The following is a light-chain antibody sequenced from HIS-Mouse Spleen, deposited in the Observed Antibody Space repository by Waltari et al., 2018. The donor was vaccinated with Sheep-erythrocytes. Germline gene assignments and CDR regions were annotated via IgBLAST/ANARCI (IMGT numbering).Light chain of an antibody. CDR3: CSYAGSSTPWV. CDR2: EVS. CDR1: SSDVGGYNY. J-gene: IGLJ3*02. V-gene: IGLV2-11*01. Sequence: QSALTQPRSVSGSPGQSVTISCTGTSSDVGGYNYVSWYQQHPGKAPKPLIYEVSNRPSGVRDRFSGYKSGNTASLTSSGLQAEDEADYYCCSYAGSSTPWVFGGGTKLTVL.